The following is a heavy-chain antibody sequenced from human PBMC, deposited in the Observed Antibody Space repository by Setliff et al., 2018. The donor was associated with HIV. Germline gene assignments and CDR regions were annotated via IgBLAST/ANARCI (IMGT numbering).Heavy chain of an antibody. CDR1: GGSINRGNYF. CDR2: IFHSGNT. V-gene: IGHV4-39*01. J-gene: IGHJ6*03. D-gene: IGHD1-26*01. Sequence: PSETLSLTCSVSGGSINRGNYFWVWVRQPPGKGLEWMGNIFHSGNTYYSPSLKSRVTMSLDTSMNQFSLKLTSVTAADTALYYCARYRRFADYIDVWGKGTTVTVSS. CDR3: ARYRRFADYIDV.